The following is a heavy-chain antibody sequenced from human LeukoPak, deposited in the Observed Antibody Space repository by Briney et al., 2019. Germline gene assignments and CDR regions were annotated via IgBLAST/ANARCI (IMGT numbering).Heavy chain of an antibody. J-gene: IGHJ4*02. D-gene: IGHD3-10*01. Sequence: GGSLRLSCAASGFRFDDYGMYWVRQAPGKGLEWVSGINWNGGGTGYADSVKGRFTISRDNARNSLYLQMNSLRAEDTALYYCARGGRGSGSYSESLGYWGQGTLVTVSS. CDR1: GFRFDDYG. CDR3: ARGGRGSGSYSESLGY. CDR2: INWNGGGT. V-gene: IGHV3-20*04.